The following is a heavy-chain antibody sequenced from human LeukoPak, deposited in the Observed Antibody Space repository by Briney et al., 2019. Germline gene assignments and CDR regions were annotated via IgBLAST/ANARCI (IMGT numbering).Heavy chain of an antibody. CDR1: GFTFSSSW. CDR2: IKEDGSVK. CDR3: ARDRDPLVRCDY. Sequence: GGSLRLSCVASGFTFSSSWMNWVRQAPGKGLEWVANIKEDGSVKNYVDSVKGRFTISRDNAKNSLYLQMNSLRAEDTAVYYCARDRDPLVRCDYWGQGTLVTVSS. D-gene: IGHD3-10*01. V-gene: IGHV3-7*01. J-gene: IGHJ4*02.